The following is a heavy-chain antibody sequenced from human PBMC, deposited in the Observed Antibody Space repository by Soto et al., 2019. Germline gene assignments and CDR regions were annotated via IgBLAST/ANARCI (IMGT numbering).Heavy chain of an antibody. CDR2: IITVLGTT. CDR1: GDTFSSYA. D-gene: IGHD2-21*01. J-gene: IGHJ6*02. CDR3: ARRRYCGYDCYHKHYYGMDV. Sequence: QVQLVQSGAELKKTGSSVKVSCRASGDTFSSYAVNWVRQAPGRGLEWMGRIITVLGTTDYAQNFKGRLTITAEKSTKTVYMELSSLRSEHTAVYYCARRRYCGYDCYHKHYYGMDVWGQGTTVTVAS. V-gene: IGHV1-69*08.